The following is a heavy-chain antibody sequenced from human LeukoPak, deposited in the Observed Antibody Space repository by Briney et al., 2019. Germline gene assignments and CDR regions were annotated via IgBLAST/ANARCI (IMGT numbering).Heavy chain of an antibody. CDR3: ARGIAADGKDYYYYYGMDV. CDR1: GGSISSYY. CDR2: IYYSGST. J-gene: IGHJ6*02. Sequence: SETLSLTCTVSGGSISSYYWSWIRQPPGKGLEWIGYIYYSGSTNYNPSLKSRVTISVDTSKNQFSLKLSSVTAADTTVYYCARGIAADGKDYYYYYGMDVWGQGTTVTVSS. V-gene: IGHV4-59*01. D-gene: IGHD6-13*01.